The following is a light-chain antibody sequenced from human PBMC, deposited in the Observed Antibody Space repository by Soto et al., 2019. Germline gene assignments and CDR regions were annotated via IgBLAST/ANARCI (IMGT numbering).Light chain of an antibody. CDR3: SSYAGSNNYV. CDR1: SSDVGGYNY. CDR2: EVS. V-gene: IGLV2-8*01. Sequence: LTQPPSASGSPGQSVTISCTGTSSDVGGYNYVSWYQQHPGKAPKLMIYEVSKRPSGVPDRFSGSKSGNTASLTVSGLQAEDEADCYCSSYAGSNNYVFG. J-gene: IGLJ1*01.